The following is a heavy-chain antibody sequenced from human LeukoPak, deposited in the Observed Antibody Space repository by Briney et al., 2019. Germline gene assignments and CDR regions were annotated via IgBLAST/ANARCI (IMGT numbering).Heavy chain of an antibody. CDR1: GFTFSSYA. CDR2: ITGSGSST. V-gene: IGHV3-23*01. D-gene: IGHD6-13*01. J-gene: IGHJ4*02. Sequence: GGSLRLSCAASGFTFSSYAMSWVRQAPGRGLEWVSTITGSGSSTYYADSVKGRFTISRDKSMNTLFLQMSSLRAEDTAVYYCVKVSGMYSSSWPTDIWGQGTLVTVSS. CDR3: VKVSGMYSSSWPTDI.